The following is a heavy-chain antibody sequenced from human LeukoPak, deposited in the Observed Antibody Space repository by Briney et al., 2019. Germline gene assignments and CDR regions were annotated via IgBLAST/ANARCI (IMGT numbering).Heavy chain of an antibody. CDR2: IYYSGST. CDR3: ASVPIYYFDY. V-gene: IGHV4-30-4*08. Sequence: SETLSLTCIVSGGSISSGDYYWSWIRQPPGKGLEWIGYIYYSGSTYYNPSLKSRVTMSVDTSKNQLSLKLSSVTAADTAVYYCASVPIYYFDYWGQGTLVTVSS. D-gene: IGHD2-2*01. CDR1: GGSISSGDYY. J-gene: IGHJ4*02.